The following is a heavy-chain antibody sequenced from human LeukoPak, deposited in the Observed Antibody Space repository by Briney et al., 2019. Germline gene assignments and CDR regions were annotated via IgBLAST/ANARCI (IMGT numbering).Heavy chain of an antibody. D-gene: IGHD6-13*01. J-gene: IGHJ4*02. CDR1: GFTFSTSA. CDR2: ISGISGTI. Sequence: PGGSLRLSCAASGFTFSTSAMNWVRQAPGKGLEWVSYISGISGTIYYADSVKGRFTISRDNAENSLYLQMNSLRAEDAAVYYCARGPGTGHYFDYWGQGTLVTVSS. V-gene: IGHV3-48*04. CDR3: ARGPGTGHYFDY.